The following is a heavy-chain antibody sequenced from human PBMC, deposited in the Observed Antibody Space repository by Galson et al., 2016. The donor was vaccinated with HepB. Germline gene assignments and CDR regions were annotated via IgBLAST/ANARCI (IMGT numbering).Heavy chain of an antibody. Sequence: SLRLSCAVSGLTFNIQYMSWVRQAPGKGLEWVANIEQDGSEENYVDSVKGRFTISRDNAKNSAYPQMNNARAEDTAIYYCVAGAGWLPDYWGQGTLVSVSS. D-gene: IGHD6-19*01. J-gene: IGHJ4*02. V-gene: IGHV3-7*03. CDR3: VAGAGWLPDY. CDR1: GLTFNIQY. CDR2: IEQDGSEE.